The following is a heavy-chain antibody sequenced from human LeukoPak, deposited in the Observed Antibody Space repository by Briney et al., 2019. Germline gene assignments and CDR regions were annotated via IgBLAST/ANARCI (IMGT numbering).Heavy chain of an antibody. CDR3: ARGGVGATTYAWFDP. V-gene: IGHV1-46*01. CDR2: INPSGGST. CDR1: GYTFTSYG. Sequence: ASVKVSCKASGYTFTSYGISWVRQAPGQGLEWMGIINPSGGSTSYAQKFQGRVTMTRDMPTSTVYMELSSLRSEDTAVYYCARGGVGATTYAWFDPWGQGTLVTVSS. J-gene: IGHJ5*02. D-gene: IGHD1-26*01.